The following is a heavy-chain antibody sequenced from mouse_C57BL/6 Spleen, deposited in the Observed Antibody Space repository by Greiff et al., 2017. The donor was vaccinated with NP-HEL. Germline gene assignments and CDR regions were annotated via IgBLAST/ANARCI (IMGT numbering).Heavy chain of an antibody. J-gene: IGHJ3*01. CDR2: IEPEDGET. V-gene: IGHV14-2*01. CDR3: ARGDDSSGPFAY. CDR1: GFNINDYY. D-gene: IGHD3-2*02. Sequence: EVKLQESGAELVKPGASVKLSCTASGFNINDYYMHWVKQRTEQGLEWIGRIEPEDGETKYAPKFQGKATITAETSSNKAYLQLSSLTSEDTAVYYWARGDDSSGPFAYWGQGTLATVSA.